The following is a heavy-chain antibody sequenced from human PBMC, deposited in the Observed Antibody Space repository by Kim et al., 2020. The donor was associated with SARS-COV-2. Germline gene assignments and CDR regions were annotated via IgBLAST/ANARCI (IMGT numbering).Heavy chain of an antibody. J-gene: IGHJ6*02. CDR2: ISYEGSKK. CDR3: AKWRGLLGIRLDYYNGMDV. V-gene: IGHV3-30*18. Sequence: GGSLRLSCTASGFNFNNFGMHWVRQAPGKGLEWVAVISYEGSKKYYADSLKGRFTISRDNSKNTLYLQMNSLRGEDTAVYYCAKWRGLLGIRLDYYNGMDVGGQGTTVIVSS. CDR1: GFNFNNFG. D-gene: IGHD3-3*01.